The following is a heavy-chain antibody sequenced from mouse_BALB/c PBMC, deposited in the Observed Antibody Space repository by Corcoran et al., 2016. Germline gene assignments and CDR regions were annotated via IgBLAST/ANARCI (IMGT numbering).Heavy chain of an antibody. D-gene: IGHD2-4*01. V-gene: IGHV9-4*02. J-gene: IGHJ3*01. Sequence: QIQLVQSGPELKKPGETVRISCKASGYTFTTAGMQWVQKMPGNGLKWIGWINTHSGVPKYAEDFKGRFAFSLETSASTAYLQISNLKNEDTATYFCARQRVYDYDGFAYWGQGTLVTVSA. CDR3: ARQRVYDYDGFAY. CDR2: INTHSGVP. CDR1: GYTFTTAG.